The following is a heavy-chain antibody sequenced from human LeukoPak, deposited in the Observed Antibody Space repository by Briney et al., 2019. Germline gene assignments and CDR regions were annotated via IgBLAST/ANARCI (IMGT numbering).Heavy chain of an antibody. CDR3: AGISYSGTWPVGY. J-gene: IGHJ4*02. CDR2: ISGGGDTT. V-gene: IGHV3-23*01. CDR1: GFTFSSYS. D-gene: IGHD6-25*01. Sequence: GGSLRLSCAASGFTFSSYSMNWVRQAPRKGLEWVSAISGGGDTTYTADSVKGRFTISRDNSKNTIYLQMNTLTVEDTAVYYCAGISYSGTWPVGYWGQGTLVTVTA.